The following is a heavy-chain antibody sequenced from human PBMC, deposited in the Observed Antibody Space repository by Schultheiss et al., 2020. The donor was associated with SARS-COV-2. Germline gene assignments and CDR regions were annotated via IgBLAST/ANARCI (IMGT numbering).Heavy chain of an antibody. CDR2: IYYSGST. V-gene: IGHV4-59*01. D-gene: IGHD2-2*03. CDR1: GGSISSYY. J-gene: IGHJ4*02. CDR3: ARDGSGWVDY. Sequence: SETLSLTCTVSGGSISSYYWSWIRQPPGKGLEWIGYIYYSGSTNYNPSLKSRVTISVDTSKNQFSLKLSSVTAADTALYYCARDGSGWVDYWGQGTLVTVSS.